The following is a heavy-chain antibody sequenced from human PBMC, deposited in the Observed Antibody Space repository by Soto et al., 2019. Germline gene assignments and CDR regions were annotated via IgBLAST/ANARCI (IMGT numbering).Heavy chain of an antibody. CDR3: ARIGNPDASLSLDY. Sequence: QVQLQESGPGLVKPSQTLSLTCTVSGGSISVGVYYWNWIRQLPGKGPEWIGYTYHTGSTYYNPSLESRVTISVDPSKNPFSLRLSSVTAADTAVYYCARIGNPDASLSLDYWGQGTLVTVSS. J-gene: IGHJ4*02. CDR1: GGSISVGVYY. V-gene: IGHV4-31*03. D-gene: IGHD2-2*01. CDR2: TYHTGST.